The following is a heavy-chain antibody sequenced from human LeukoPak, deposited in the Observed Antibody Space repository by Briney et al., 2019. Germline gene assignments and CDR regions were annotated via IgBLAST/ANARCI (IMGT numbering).Heavy chain of an antibody. CDR2: IKQTGSEK. V-gene: IGHV3-7*03. J-gene: IGHJ4*02. CDR3: ARDVVSGASGHDY. CDR1: GFTFSDYW. D-gene: IGHD3-22*01. Sequence: PGGSLRLSCAASGFTFSDYWMSWVRQAPGKGLEWMANIKQTGSEKYYLDSVKGRFTITRDNAKNSLYLQVNSLRAEDTAVYYCARDVVSGASGHDYWGQGTLVTVSS.